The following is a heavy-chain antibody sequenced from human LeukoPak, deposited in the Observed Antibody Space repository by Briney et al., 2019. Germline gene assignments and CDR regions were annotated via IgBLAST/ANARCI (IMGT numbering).Heavy chain of an antibody. V-gene: IGHV1-2*04. J-gene: IGHJ6*02. Sequence: ASVKVSCKASGYTFPGYYMLWVRQAPGQGLEWMGWIHPHSGGTNYAQTFQGWVTMTRDTSISTAYMELSRLRSDDTAVYYCARDHGGGAMVRGVTSSMDVWGQGTTVTVSS. CDR3: ARDHGGGAMVRGVTSSMDV. D-gene: IGHD3-10*01. CDR2: IHPHSGGT. CDR1: GYTFPGYY.